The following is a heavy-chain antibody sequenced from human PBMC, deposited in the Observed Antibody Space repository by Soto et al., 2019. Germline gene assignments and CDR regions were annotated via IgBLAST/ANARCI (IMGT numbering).Heavy chain of an antibody. CDR1: GGSIYTGGFY. V-gene: IGHV4-31*03. D-gene: IGHD1-26*01. CDR3: ATSLVTSRARVDY. CDR2: IYYTGST. Sequence: SDTLSLTCTVCGGSIYTGGFYWSWIRQLPGKGLEWLGYIYYTGSTQYTPSLKSRLSISTDTSDNQFSLRLNSVTAADTAVYYCATSLVTSRARVDYWGQGTPVTVYS. J-gene: IGHJ4*02.